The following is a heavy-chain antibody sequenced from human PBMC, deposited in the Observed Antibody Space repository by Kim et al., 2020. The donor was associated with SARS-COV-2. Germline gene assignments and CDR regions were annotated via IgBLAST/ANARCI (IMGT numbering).Heavy chain of an antibody. CDR3: ASLFITSITKVQGVIDLYYYYGLDV. J-gene: IGHJ6*02. CDR1: GFTFSSYS. D-gene: IGHD3-10*01. CDR2: ISSSSSYI. Sequence: GGSLRLSCAASGFTFSSYSMNWVRQAPGKGLEWVSAISSSSSYIYYADSVKGRFTISRDNAKNSLYLQMNSLRAEDTAVYYCASLFITSITKVQGVIDLYYYYGLDVWGPGDTVSASS. V-gene: IGHV3-21*01.